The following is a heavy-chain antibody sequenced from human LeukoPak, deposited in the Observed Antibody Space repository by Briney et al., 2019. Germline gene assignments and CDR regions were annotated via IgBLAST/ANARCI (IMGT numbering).Heavy chain of an antibody. CDR3: ARPTDSSAWVRAFDI. D-gene: IGHD3-22*01. CDR1: GYSISSGYD. Sequence: SETLSLTCTVSGYSISSGYDWGWIRQPPGKGLEWIGNIYYSGSTNYNPSLKSRVTISVDTSKNQFSLKLSSVTAADTAVYYCARPTDSSAWVRAFDIWGQGTMVTVSS. V-gene: IGHV4-38-2*02. CDR2: IYYSGST. J-gene: IGHJ3*02.